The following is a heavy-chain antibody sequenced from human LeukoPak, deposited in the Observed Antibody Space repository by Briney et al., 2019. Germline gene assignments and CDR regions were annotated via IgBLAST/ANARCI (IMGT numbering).Heavy chain of an antibody. V-gene: IGHV3-21*01. Sequence: GGSLRLSCVASGFSFSRYSMDWVRQAPGKGLEWVSSISSGSTSIYYADSVKGRFTISRDNAKNSLYLQMNSLRAEDTAVYYCACVTGTAAGDHWGQGTLVTVSS. CDR2: ISSGSTSI. D-gene: IGHD1-1*01. CDR1: GFSFSRYS. J-gene: IGHJ5*02. CDR3: ACVTGTAAGDH.